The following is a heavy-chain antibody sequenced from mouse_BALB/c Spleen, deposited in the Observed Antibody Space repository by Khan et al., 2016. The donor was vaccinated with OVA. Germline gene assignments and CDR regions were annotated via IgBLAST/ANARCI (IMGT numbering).Heavy chain of an antibody. CDR3: ARGVRLTY. J-gene: IGHJ3*01. Sequence: EVQLVELGPGLVKPSQSLSLTCTVTGYSITSDYAWNWIRQFPGNKLEWMGYINYSGSTSYNPSLKSRISITRDTSKNQFFLQLNSVTTEDTATYYCARGVRLTYWGQGTLVTVSA. D-gene: IGHD2-14*01. V-gene: IGHV3-2*02. CDR1: GYSITSDYA. CDR2: INYSGST.